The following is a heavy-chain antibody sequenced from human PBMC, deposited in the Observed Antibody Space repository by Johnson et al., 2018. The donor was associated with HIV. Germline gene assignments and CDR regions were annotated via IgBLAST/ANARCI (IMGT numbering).Heavy chain of an antibody. CDR3: ARDSSNSFRFEMYAFDI. J-gene: IGHJ3*02. CDR2: ISYDGSVK. V-gene: IGHV3-30*04. D-gene: IGHD6-6*01. CDR1: GFTFSSYA. Sequence: QVQLVEFGGGLVKPGGSLRLSCAASGFTFSSYALHWVRQAPGKGLQWVAVISYDGSVKYYADAVKGRFTISRDNSKNTLYLPMNRLRTEEPAVYYCARDSSNSFRFEMYAFDIWGQGTMVTVSS.